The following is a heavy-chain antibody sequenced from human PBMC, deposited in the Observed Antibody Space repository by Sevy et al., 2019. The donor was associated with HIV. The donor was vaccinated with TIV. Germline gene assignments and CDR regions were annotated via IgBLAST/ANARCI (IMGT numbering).Heavy chain of an antibody. Sequence: GGSLRLSCAASGFTFSISAMTWARQAPGKGLEWVSVISGSGNSAYYADSVKGRFTISRDNSKNTLSLQMNSLRAEDTAVYYCAKGGRSYGDSYFDHWGQGTLVTVSS. CDR3: AKGGRSYGDSYFDH. CDR2: ISGSGNSA. D-gene: IGHD5-18*01. CDR1: GFTFSISA. V-gene: IGHV3-23*01. J-gene: IGHJ4*02.